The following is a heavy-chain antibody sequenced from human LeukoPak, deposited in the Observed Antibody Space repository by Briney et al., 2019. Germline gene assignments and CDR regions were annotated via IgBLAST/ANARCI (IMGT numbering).Heavy chain of an antibody. J-gene: IGHJ5*02. CDR1: GGSFSGYY. Sequence: SETLSLTCAVYGGSFSGYYWSWIRQPPGKGLEWIGEINHSGSTNYNPSLKSRVTISVDTSKNQFPLKLSSVTAADTAVYYCARDNSVRDEAWWFNPWGQGTLVTVSS. V-gene: IGHV4-34*01. CDR2: INHSGST. CDR3: ARDNSVRDEAWWFNP. D-gene: IGHD5-24*01.